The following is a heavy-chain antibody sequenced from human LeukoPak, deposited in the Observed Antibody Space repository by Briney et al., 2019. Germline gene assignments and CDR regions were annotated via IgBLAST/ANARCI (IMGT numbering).Heavy chain of an antibody. CDR1: GYTFTSCG. Sequence: ASVTVSCKASGYTFTSCGIRWVRQAPGQGLAGMGWISAYNGNTNHEHQLQGRVNMTTDKSTRTAYMELSSLSSDGPAVYYCSRERPRCGGFWYFDLWGRGTMVTVSS. CDR3: SRERPRCGGFWYFDL. CDR2: ISAYNGNT. D-gene: IGHD2-15*01. V-gene: IGHV1-18*01. J-gene: IGHJ2*01.